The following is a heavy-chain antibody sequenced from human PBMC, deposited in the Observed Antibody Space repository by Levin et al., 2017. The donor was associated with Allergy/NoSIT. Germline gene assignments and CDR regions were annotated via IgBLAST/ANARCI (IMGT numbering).Heavy chain of an antibody. CDR1: GFTFSDYY. V-gene: IGHV3-11*03. J-gene: IGHJ4*02. CDR3: ARQYSGYELGLRNY. Sequence: GGSLRLSCAASGFTFSDYYMSWIRQAPGKGLEWVSYISSSSSYTNYADSVKGRFTISRDNAKNSLYLQMNSLRAEDTAVYYCARQYSGYELGLRNYWGQGTLVIVSS. CDR2: ISSSSSYT. D-gene: IGHD5-12*01.